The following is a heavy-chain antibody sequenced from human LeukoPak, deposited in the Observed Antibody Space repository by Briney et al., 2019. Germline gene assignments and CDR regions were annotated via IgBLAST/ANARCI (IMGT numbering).Heavy chain of an antibody. CDR3: AREGEMATMHLGY. CDR1: GYTFTGYY. Sequence: GASVKVSCKASGYTFTGYYMHWVRQAPGQGLEWMGWINPNNGGTKYAQKFQGRVTMTRDTSISTAYMDLSRLRSDDTAVYYCAREGEMATMHLGYWGQGTLVTVSS. CDR2: INPNNGGT. D-gene: IGHD5-24*01. V-gene: IGHV1-2*02. J-gene: IGHJ4*02.